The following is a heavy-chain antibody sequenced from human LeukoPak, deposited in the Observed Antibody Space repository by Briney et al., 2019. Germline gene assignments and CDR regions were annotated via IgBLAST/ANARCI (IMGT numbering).Heavy chain of an antibody. CDR3: ATHLVAVAGY. V-gene: IGHV3-23*01. D-gene: IGHD6-19*01. CDR1: GFTFSSYA. J-gene: IGHJ4*02. CDR2: IRGSGGST. Sequence: GASLRLSCAASGFTFSSYAMSWVRQAPGKVLEWVSAIRGSGGSTYYADAVKGRFTISRDNSKDTPYLQMNSLRAEDTAVYYCATHLVAVAGYWGQGTLVTVSS.